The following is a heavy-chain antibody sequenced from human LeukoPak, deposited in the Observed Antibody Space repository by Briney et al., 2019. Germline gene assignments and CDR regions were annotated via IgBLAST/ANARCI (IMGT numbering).Heavy chain of an antibody. CDR2: INHSGNT. D-gene: IGHD6-13*01. Sequence: SETLSLTCAVYGGSLSGHYWSWIRQPPGKGLEWISEINHSGNTHNNPSLKSRVTISVDTAKNQFSLKLNSLTAADTAVYFCARGGYSSSWFLDYWGQGTLVTVSS. J-gene: IGHJ4*02. V-gene: IGHV4-34*01. CDR3: ARGGYSSSWFLDY. CDR1: GGSLSGHY.